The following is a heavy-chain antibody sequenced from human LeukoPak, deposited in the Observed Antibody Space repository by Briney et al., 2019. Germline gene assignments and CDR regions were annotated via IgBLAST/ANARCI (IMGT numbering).Heavy chain of an antibody. J-gene: IGHJ3*02. V-gene: IGHV4-30-2*01. CDR3: ARDKGGDGVPAAIPAEADAFDI. CDR2: IYHSGST. D-gene: IGHD2-2*02. Sequence: SETLSLTCTVSGGSISSGSYYWSWIRQPPGKGLEWIGYIYHSGSTYYNPSLKSRVTISVDRSKNQFSLKLSSVTAADTAVYYCARDKGGDGVPAAIPAEADAFDIWGQGTMVTVPS. CDR1: GGSISSGSYY.